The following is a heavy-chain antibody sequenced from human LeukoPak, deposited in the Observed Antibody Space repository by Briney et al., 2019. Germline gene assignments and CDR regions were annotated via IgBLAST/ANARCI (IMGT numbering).Heavy chain of an antibody. V-gene: IGHV3-23*01. D-gene: IGHD7-27*01. CDR3: AKGLTGDDYYYGMDV. CDR1: GFTFSSYA. CDR2: ISGSGGST. Sequence: PGGSLRLSCAASGFTFSSYAMSWVRQAPGKGLEWVSAISGSGGSTYYADSVKGRFTISRDNSKNTLYLQMNSLRAEDTAVYYCAKGLTGDDYYYGMDVWGQGTTVTVSS. J-gene: IGHJ6*02.